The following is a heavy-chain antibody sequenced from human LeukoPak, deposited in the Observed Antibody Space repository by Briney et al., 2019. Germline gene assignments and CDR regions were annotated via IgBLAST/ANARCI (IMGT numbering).Heavy chain of an antibody. CDR3: ARGRGYYDAFDI. Sequence: SETLSLTCTVSGGSISSYYWSWIRQPPGKGLEWIRYIYYSGSSGSTNYNPSLKSRVTISVDTSKNQFSLKLSSVTAADTAVYYCARGRGYYDAFDIWGQGTTVTVSS. CDR1: GGSISSYY. CDR2: IYYSGSSGST. D-gene: IGHD3-22*01. V-gene: IGHV4-59*01. J-gene: IGHJ3*02.